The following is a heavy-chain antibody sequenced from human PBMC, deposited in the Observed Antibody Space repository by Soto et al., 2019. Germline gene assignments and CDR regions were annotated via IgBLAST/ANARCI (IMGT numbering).Heavy chain of an antibody. CDR2: ISSSSSTI. V-gene: IGHV3-48*01. Sequence: GGSLRLSCAASGFTFSSYSMNWVRQAPGKGLEWVSYISSSSSTINYADSVKGRFTISRDNAKNSLYLQMNSLRAEDTAVYYCARALAAYYDILTGYPEYYFDYWGQGTLVTVSS. CDR3: ARALAAYYDILTGYPEYYFDY. J-gene: IGHJ4*02. CDR1: GFTFSSYS. D-gene: IGHD3-9*01.